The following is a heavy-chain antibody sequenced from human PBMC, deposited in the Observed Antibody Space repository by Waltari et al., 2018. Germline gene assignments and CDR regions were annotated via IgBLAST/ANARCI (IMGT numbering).Heavy chain of an antibody. J-gene: IGHJ4*02. V-gene: IGHV4-38-2*01. CDR2: IHHSGST. Sequence: QVQLQESGPGLVKPAETLSLTCAVSGYSISSGYYWDWIRQPPGKGLEWIGKIHHSGSTYYNPSLKSQVTISVDTSKNQFSLNRRSVTAADTAVYYCARSSPEGVYFDYWGQGTLVTVSS. CDR1: GYSISSGYY. CDR3: ARSSPEGVYFDY. D-gene: IGHD2-8*01.